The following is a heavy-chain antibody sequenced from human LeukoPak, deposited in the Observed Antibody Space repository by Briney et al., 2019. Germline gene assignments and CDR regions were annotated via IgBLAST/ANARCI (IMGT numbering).Heavy chain of an antibody. CDR3: ARGEGAALFYYYMDV. CDR2: IYYSGST. D-gene: IGHD6-13*01. Sequence: PSETLSLTCTVSGGSISSYYWSWIRQPPGKGLEWIGYIYYSGSTNYNPSLKSRVTISVDTSKNQFSLKLSSVTAADTAVYYCARGEGAALFYYYMDVWGKGTTVTVSS. J-gene: IGHJ6*03. V-gene: IGHV4-59*01. CDR1: GGSISSYY.